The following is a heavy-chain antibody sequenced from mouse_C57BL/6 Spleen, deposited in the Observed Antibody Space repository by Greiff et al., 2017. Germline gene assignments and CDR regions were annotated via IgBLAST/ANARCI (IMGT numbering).Heavy chain of an antibody. CDR3: ARSFTTVVDYYAMDY. CDR1: GYTFTSYW. V-gene: IGHV1-53*01. CDR2: INPSTGGT. Sequence: QVQLQQPGTELVKPGASVKLSCKASGYTFTSYWLHWVTQRPGQGLEWIGNINPSTGGTNYNEKFKSKATLTVDKSSSTAYMQLSSLTSKDSAVYYCARSFTTVVDYYAMDYWGQGTSVTVSS. D-gene: IGHD1-1*01. J-gene: IGHJ4*01.